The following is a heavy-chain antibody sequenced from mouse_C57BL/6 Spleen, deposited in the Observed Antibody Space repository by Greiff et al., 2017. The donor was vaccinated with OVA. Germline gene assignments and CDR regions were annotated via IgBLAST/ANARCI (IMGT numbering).Heavy chain of an antibody. CDR1: GFNIKDDY. CDR2: IDPESGDT. J-gene: IGHJ3*01. V-gene: IGHV14-4*01. D-gene: IGHD1-1*01. CDR3: TTWGRSEGAY. Sequence: VQLQQSGAELVRPGASVKLSCTASGFNIKDDYMHWVKQRPEQGLEWIGWIDPESGDTDYASKFQGQATITADTSSNTPSLQLTSLTSADTAVYYGTTWGRSEGAYWGQGTLVTVSA.